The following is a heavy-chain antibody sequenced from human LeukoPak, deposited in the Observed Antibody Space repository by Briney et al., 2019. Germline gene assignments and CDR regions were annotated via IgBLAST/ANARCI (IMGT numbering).Heavy chain of an antibody. Sequence: ASVKVSCKASGNTLTSYYVHWVRQAPGQGLEWMGVIDPSGGRTWYAQKLQGRGTMTRDTSTVYMELSSLRSEDTAVYYCGREGGSLKYIDYWGPGTLVTVSS. CDR3: GREGGSLKYIDY. CDR1: GNTLTSYY. D-gene: IGHD3-16*01. V-gene: IGHV1-46*04. J-gene: IGHJ4*02. CDR2: IDPSGGRT.